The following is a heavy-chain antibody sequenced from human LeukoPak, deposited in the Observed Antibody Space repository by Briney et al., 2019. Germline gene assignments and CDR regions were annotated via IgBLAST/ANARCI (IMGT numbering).Heavy chain of an antibody. J-gene: IGHJ4*02. CDR1: GFTLNNHE. Sequence: GGSLRLSCAASGFTLNNHEMNWVRQAPGKGLEWVSHISSSGGIMFYADSVKGRYTISRDNAKNSLYLQMNSLRAEDTAVYYCATVGLSLSMALDYWGQGTLVTVSS. D-gene: IGHD3-16*02. CDR3: ATVGLSLSMALDY. V-gene: IGHV3-48*03. CDR2: ISSSGGIM.